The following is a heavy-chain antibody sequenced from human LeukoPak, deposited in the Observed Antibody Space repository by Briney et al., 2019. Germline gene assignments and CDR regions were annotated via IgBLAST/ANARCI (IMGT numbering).Heavy chain of an antibody. CDR2: IRYDGSNK. V-gene: IGHV3-30*02. Sequence: PGGSLRLSCAASGFTFSSYGMHWVRQAPGKGLEWVAFIRYDGSNKYYADSVKGRFTISRDNSKNTLYLQMNSLRAEDTAVYYCAKQGRATVVTRAEYFQHWGQGTLVTVSS. CDR3: AKQGRATVVTRAEYFQH. J-gene: IGHJ1*01. CDR1: GFTFSSYG. D-gene: IGHD4-23*01.